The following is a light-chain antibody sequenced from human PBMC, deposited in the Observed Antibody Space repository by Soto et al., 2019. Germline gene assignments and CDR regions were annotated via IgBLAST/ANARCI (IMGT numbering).Light chain of an antibody. CDR1: QSITTW. CDR3: QQYTTPLT. CDR2: DAS. J-gene: IGKJ4*01. V-gene: IGKV1-5*01. Sequence: DIQMTQSPSTLSASVGDRVTITCRASQSITTWLAWYQQKPGKAPKILIYDASSLESGVPSRFSGSGSGTKFTLTISGLLPDDCATYYCQQYTTPLTFGGGTKVDIK.